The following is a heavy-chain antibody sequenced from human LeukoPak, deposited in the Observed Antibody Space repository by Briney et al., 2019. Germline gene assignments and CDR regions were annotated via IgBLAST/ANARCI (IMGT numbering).Heavy chain of an antibody. J-gene: IGHJ4*02. CDR1: GGSINSYY. CDR3: ARGYSYYNY. V-gene: IGHV4-59*08. D-gene: IGHD4-11*01. CDR2: IYSSGGT. Sequence: PSETLSLTCTVSGGSINSYYWSWIRQPPGKGLEWIGYIYSSGGTNFNPSLKSRLTISVDTSKNQFSLKLSSVTAADTAVYYCARGYSYYNYWGQETLVTVSS.